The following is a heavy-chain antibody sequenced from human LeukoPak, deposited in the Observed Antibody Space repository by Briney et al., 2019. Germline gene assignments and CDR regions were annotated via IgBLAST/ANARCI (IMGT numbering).Heavy chain of an antibody. CDR2: ISSSSSTI. Sequence: RPGGSPRLSCAASGFTFSSYSMNWVRQAPGKGLEWVSYISSSSSTIYYADSVKGRFTISRDNAKNSLYLQMNSLRAEDTAVYYCARGDGSSSGLYFDSWGQGTLVTVSS. CDR1: GFTFSSYS. CDR3: ARGDGSSSGLYFDS. D-gene: IGHD6-6*01. J-gene: IGHJ4*02. V-gene: IGHV3-48*04.